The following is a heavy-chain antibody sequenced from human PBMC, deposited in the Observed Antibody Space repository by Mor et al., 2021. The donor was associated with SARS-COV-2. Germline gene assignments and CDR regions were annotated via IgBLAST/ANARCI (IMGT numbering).Heavy chain of an antibody. J-gene: IGHJ2*01. CDR2: ST. V-gene: IGHV4-59*01. Sequence: STNYNPSLKSRVTISVDTSKNQFSLKLSSVTAADTAVYYCARDIFGYWYFDLWGRGTLVTVSS. CDR3: ARDIFGYWYFDL. D-gene: IGHD3-3*01.